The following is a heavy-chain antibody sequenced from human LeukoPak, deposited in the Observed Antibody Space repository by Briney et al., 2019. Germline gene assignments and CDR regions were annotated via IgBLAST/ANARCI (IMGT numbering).Heavy chain of an antibody. CDR2: IWYEGTNK. CDR3: ARQGGLGNYATGSWFDP. D-gene: IGHD1-7*01. J-gene: IGHJ5*02. V-gene: IGHV3-33*01. Sequence: PGGSLRLSCAGSGFTFSNYGMHWVRQAPGKGLEWVAVIWYEGTNKYYADSVKGRFTISRDNSKNTLYLQMDSLRAEDTAMYYCARQGGLGNYATGSWFDPWGQRTLVTVSS. CDR1: GFTFSNYG.